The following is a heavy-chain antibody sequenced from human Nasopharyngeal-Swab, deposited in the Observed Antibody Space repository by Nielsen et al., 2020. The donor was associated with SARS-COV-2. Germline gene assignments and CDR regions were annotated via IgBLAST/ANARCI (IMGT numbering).Heavy chain of an antibody. D-gene: IGHD6-13*01. V-gene: IGHV3-74*03. CDR3: ARIAAVDIRGFQH. Sequence: GESLKISCAASGFSFSSYWMHWVRQVPGKGLVWVSCIYGDGTTTKYADSVKGRFTISRDNAKNTLYLQMNGLRAEDTAVYYCARIAAVDIRGFQHWGQGTLVSVSS. CDR2: IYGDGTTT. CDR1: GFSFSSYW. J-gene: IGHJ1*01.